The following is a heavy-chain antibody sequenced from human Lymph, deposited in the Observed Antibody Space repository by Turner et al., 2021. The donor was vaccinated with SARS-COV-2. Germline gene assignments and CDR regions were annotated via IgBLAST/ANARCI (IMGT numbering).Heavy chain of an antibody. CDR3: ARREWGGSLWHIDY. CDR1: GYSFTSYW. Sequence: VQLVQSGAEETKPGESLKLSCKGSGYSFTSYWRGWVRQRPGKGREWMVIIDPGDSDTRYSPSFQGQVTIAADKSISNAYLQWSSLKASDTAMYYCARREWGGSLWHIDYWGQGTLVTVSS. CDR2: IDPGDSDT. D-gene: IGHD3-3*01. J-gene: IGHJ4*02. V-gene: IGHV5-51*01.